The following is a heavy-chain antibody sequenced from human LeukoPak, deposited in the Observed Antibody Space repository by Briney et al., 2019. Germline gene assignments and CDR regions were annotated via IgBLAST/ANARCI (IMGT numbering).Heavy chain of an antibody. CDR2: INPNSGGT. CDR1: GYTFTGYY. CDR3: ARSGMYSSSWYWDY. J-gene: IGHJ4*02. D-gene: IGHD6-13*01. V-gene: IGHV1-2*04. Sequence: ASVKVSCKASGYTFTGYYMHRVRQAPGQGLEWMGWINPNSGGTNYAQKFQGWVTMTRDTSISTAYMELSRLRSDDTAVYYCARSGMYSSSWYWDYWGQGTLVTVSS.